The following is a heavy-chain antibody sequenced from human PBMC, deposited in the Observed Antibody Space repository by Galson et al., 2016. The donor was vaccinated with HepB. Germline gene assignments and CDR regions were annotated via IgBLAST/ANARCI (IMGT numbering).Heavy chain of an antibody. CDR1: GYTFTSYS. Sequence: SVKVSCKAAGYTFTSYSISWVRQAPGQGLEWMGWISGYKGNTKFEQKFQERVTMTTDTSTSTAYMELTSLRSDDTAVYYCARTCVWVRDLLKWFDPWGQGTLVTVSS. V-gene: IGHV1-18*01. D-gene: IGHD3-10*01. CDR3: ARTCVWVRDLLKWFDP. J-gene: IGHJ5*02. CDR2: ISGYKGNT.